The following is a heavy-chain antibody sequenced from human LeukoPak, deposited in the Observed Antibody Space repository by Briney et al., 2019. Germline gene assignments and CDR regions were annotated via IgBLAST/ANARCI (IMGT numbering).Heavy chain of an antibody. V-gene: IGHV1-2*02. J-gene: IGHJ4*02. CDR1: GYTFTGYY. CDR2: INPNSGGT. D-gene: IGHD3-10*01. Sequence: ASVKVSCKASGYTFTGYYMHWVRQAPGQGLEWMGWINPNSGGTNYAQKFQGRVTMTRDTSISTACMELSRLRSDDTAVYYCASLGGLYYYGSGSYYPFDYWGQGTLVTVSS. CDR3: ASLGGLYYYGSGSYYPFDY.